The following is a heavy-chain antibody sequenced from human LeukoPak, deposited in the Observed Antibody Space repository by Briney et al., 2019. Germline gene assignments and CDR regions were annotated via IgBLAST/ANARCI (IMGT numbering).Heavy chain of an antibody. Sequence: PGGSLRLSCAASGFTFSSYGMHWVRQAPGKGLEWVAVIWYDESNKYYADSVKGRFTISRDNSKNTLYLQMNSLRAEDTAVYYCARPTYSGSYYRFDYWGQGTLVTVSS. V-gene: IGHV3-33*01. CDR1: GFTFSSYG. CDR2: IWYDESNK. CDR3: ARPTYSGSYYRFDY. D-gene: IGHD1-26*01. J-gene: IGHJ4*02.